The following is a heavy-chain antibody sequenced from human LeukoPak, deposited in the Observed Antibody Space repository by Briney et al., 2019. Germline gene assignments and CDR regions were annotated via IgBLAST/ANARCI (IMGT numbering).Heavy chain of an antibody. V-gene: IGHV3-48*03. Sequence: GGSLRLSCQASGFMFSSYEMIWVRQPPGEAPEWLSNIGPGGSLTYYAESVKGRFTVSRDNAKNTLYLQMSSLRVEDTAVYHCARDSLHDYGGSGYGYYFDYWGQGALVTVSS. J-gene: IGHJ4*02. CDR2: IGPGGSLT. CDR3: ARDSLHDYGGSGYGYYFDY. D-gene: IGHD3-22*01. CDR1: GFMFSSYE.